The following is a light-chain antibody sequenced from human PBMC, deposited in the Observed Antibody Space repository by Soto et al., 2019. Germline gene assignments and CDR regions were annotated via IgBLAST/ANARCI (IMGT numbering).Light chain of an antibody. CDR1: QSVSSTY. J-gene: IGKJ1*01. CDR3: QQYVRSPWT. Sequence: EIVLTQSPGTLSLTPGERATLSCRASQSVSSTYLAWYQQKPGQAPRLLIDGASSRATGIPDRFSGSGSGTDSTLTISRLEPEDFAVYYCQQYVRSPWTFGQGTKVEIK. V-gene: IGKV3-20*01. CDR2: GAS.